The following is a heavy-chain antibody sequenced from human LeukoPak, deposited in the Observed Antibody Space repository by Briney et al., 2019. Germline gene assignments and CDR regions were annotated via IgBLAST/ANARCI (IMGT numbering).Heavy chain of an antibody. Sequence: PSETLSLTCTVSGSSISSGVYYWSWIRQPAGKGLEWIGRIHTRGTTNYNPSLKSRVTISVDTPKSQFSLNLSSVTAADTGVYYCARGGYYGSGNDFRFDPWGQGTLVTVSS. D-gene: IGHD3-10*01. V-gene: IGHV4-61*02. J-gene: IGHJ5*02. CDR2: IHTRGTT. CDR1: GSSISSGVYY. CDR3: ARGGYYGSGNDFRFDP.